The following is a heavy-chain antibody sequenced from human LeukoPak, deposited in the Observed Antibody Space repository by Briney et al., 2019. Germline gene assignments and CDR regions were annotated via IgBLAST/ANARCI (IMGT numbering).Heavy chain of an antibody. D-gene: IGHD3-10*01. Sequence: SETLSLTCTVSGGSISSYYWSWIRQPPGKGLEWIGYIYYSGSTNYNPSLKSRVTISVDTSKNQFSLKLSSVTAADTAVYYCARHRGARVYGSGTFDYWGQGTLVTVSS. CDR2: IYYSGST. CDR1: GGSISSYY. V-gene: IGHV4-59*08. J-gene: IGHJ4*02. CDR3: ARHRGARVYGSGTFDY.